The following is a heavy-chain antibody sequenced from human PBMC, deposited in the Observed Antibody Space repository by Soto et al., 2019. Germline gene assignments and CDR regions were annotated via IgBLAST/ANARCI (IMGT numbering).Heavy chain of an antibody. V-gene: IGHV1-69*06. CDR2: AISPSGSV. D-gene: IGHD2-2*01. J-gene: IGHJ4*02. CDR1: GRIFSSFP. CDR3: ASVRSRDVSVSVLDK. Sequence: QVQVVQSGAEVKKPGSSVKISCKASGRIFSSFPTSWVRQVPGQGLEWMGGAISPSGSVTYAPKFHGRITMTAVNSAGIGYVELTTLTSEDTAIYYCASVRSRDVSVSVLDKWGPRTKVTVSS.